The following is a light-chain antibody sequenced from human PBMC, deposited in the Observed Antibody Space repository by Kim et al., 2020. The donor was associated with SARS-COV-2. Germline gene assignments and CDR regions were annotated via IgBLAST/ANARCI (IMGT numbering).Light chain of an antibody. CDR3: QAWDSSLVV. J-gene: IGLJ2*01. V-gene: IGLV3-1*01. Sequence: VAPGQTASITCSGDKLGDKYACWYQQKPGQSPVLVIYQDSKRPSGIPERFSGSNSGNTATPTISGTQAMDEADYYCQAWDSSLVVFGGGTQLTVL. CDR2: QDS. CDR1: KLGDKY.